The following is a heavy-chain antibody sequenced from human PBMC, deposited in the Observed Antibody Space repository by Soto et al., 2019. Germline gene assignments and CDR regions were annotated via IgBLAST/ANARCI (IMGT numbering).Heavy chain of an antibody. Sequence: GGFLRLSCTTSGFTFGDYAMSWFRQAPGKGLEWVGFIRGTAYGGTTQYAASVKGRFTISRDDSEGIAYLQMNSLKTEDTALYYCTRQRDCSSTSCLSYYYSGMDVWGQGTPVTVSS. CDR3: TRQRDCSSTSCLSYYYSGMDV. J-gene: IGHJ6*02. CDR1: GFTFGDYA. V-gene: IGHV3-49*03. D-gene: IGHD2-2*01. CDR2: IRGTAYGGTT.